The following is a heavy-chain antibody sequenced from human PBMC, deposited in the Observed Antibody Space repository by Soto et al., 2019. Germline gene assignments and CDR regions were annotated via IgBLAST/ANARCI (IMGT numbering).Heavy chain of an antibody. J-gene: IGHJ4*02. V-gene: IGHV3-53*04. CDR2: IYSGGST. Sequence: EVQLVESGGGLVQPGGSLRLSCAASGFTVSSNYMSWVRQAPGKGLEWVSVIYSGGSTYYADSVKGRFTISRHNSKNKLYLQMHSLRAEDTAVYYCARGYCSGGSCYSDGYYFDYWGQGTLVTVSS. CDR1: GFTVSSNY. D-gene: IGHD2-15*01. CDR3: ARGYCSGGSCYSDGYYFDY.